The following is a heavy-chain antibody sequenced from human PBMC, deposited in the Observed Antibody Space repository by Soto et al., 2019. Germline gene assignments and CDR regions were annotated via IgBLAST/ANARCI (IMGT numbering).Heavy chain of an antibody. CDR3: ARQIAAAGTGWFDP. CDR1: GGSISSYY. J-gene: IGHJ5*02. CDR2: IYTSGST. D-gene: IGHD6-13*01. V-gene: IGHV4-4*07. Sequence: PSETLSLTCTVSGGSISSYYWSWIRQPAGKGLEWIGRIYTSGSTNYNPSLKSRVTMSVDTSKNQFSLKLSSVTAADTAVHYCARQIAAAGTGWFDPWGQGTLVTVSS.